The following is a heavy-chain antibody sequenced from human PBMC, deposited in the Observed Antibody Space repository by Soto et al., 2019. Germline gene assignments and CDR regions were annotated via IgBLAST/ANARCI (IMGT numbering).Heavy chain of an antibody. D-gene: IGHD6-25*01. CDR3: ARARGSETPHPSYNCFDT. J-gene: IGHJ5*02. CDR2: INANNGGA. Sequence: ASVKVSCKASGYTFTDYHIHWVRQAPGQGLEFMGWINANNGGAGSAQQFQGRVTVTRDTSITTVYMELSNLRSDDTAVYYCARARGSETPHPSYNCFDTWGQGTLVTVSS. CDR1: GYTFTDYH. V-gene: IGHV1-2*02.